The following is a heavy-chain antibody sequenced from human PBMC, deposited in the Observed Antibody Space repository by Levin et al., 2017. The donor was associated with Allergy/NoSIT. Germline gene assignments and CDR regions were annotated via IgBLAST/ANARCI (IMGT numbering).Heavy chain of an antibody. V-gene: IGHV4-31*03. D-gene: IGHD5-12*01. CDR3: ARTYRGYDLIAEWLATHFDY. CDR2: IYYSGST. J-gene: IGHJ4*02. Sequence: SQTLSLTCTVSGGSISSGGYYWSWIRQHPGKGLEWIGYIYYSGSTYYNPSLKSRVTISVDTSKNQFSLKLSSVTAADTAVYYCARTYRGYDLIAEWLATHFDYWGQGTLVTVSS. CDR1: GGSISSGGYY.